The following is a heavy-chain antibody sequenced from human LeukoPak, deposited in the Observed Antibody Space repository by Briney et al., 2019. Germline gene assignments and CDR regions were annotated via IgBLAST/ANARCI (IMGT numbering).Heavy chain of an antibody. CDR2: IRYDGSNK. D-gene: IGHD3-9*01. Sequence: GGSLRLSCAASGFTFSSYGMHWVRQAPGKGLEWVAFIRYDGSNKYYADSVKGRFTISRDNSKNTLYLQMNSLRAEDTAVYYCAKGGEGYFDWLFAPDVMDVWGQGTTVTVSS. CDR1: GFTFSSYG. J-gene: IGHJ6*02. CDR3: AKGGEGYFDWLFAPDVMDV. V-gene: IGHV3-30*02.